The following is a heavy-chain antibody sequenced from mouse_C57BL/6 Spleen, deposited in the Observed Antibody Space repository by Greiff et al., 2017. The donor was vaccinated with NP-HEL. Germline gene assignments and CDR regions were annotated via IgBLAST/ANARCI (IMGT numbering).Heavy chain of an antibody. V-gene: IGHV1-82*01. CDR3: ARRGYSAWYFDD. CDR1: GYAFSSSW. CDR2: IYPGGGDT. Sequence: QVQLQQSGPELVKPGASVKISCKASGYAFSSSWMNWVKQRPGKGLEWIGRIYPGGGDTNYNGKFKGKATLTADKSSSTAYMQLSSLTSEDSAVYFGARRGYSAWYFDDWGTGTTVTVSS. J-gene: IGHJ1*03.